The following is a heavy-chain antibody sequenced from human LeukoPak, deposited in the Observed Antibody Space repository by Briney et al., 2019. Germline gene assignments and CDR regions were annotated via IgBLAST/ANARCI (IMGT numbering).Heavy chain of an antibody. J-gene: IGHJ6*02. CDR3: ATGNGDYFSTNRRNAMDV. Sequence: PGGSLRLSCAASGFTFSSYSMNWVRQAPGKGLEWVSYISSGSSDLYYTDSVKGRFTISRDNAQNLLYLQMDSLRAEDTAVYYCATGNGDYFSTNRRNAMDVWGQGTTVTVSS. D-gene: IGHD4-17*01. CDR2: ISSGSSDL. V-gene: IGHV3-21*06. CDR1: GFTFSSYS.